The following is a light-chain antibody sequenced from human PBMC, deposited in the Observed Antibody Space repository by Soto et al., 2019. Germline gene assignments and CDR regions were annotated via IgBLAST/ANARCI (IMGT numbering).Light chain of an antibody. Sequence: EIVLTQSPATLSLSPGERATLSCRASQSVGSYLAWYQHKPGQAPRLLIYGASNRATDIPGRFSGRRSATDFTLTISSLESGDSAVYYWQQRDKWPRTFSQGTKLEIK. CDR3: QQRDKWPRT. J-gene: IGKJ2*01. CDR1: QSVGSY. V-gene: IGKV3-11*01. CDR2: GAS.